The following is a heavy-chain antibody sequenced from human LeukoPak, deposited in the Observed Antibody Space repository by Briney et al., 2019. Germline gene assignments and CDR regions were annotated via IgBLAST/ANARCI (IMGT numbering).Heavy chain of an antibody. CDR1: GFTFSSYA. V-gene: IGHV3-23*01. CDR2: ISGSGGST. Sequence: GGSLGLSCAASGFTFSSYAMSWVRQAPGKGLEWVSAISGSGGSTYYADSVKGRFTISRDNSKNTLYLQMNSLRAEDTAVYYCAKDGPAAGTPPPFDYWGQGTLVTVSS. CDR3: AKDGPAAGTPPPFDY. D-gene: IGHD6-13*01. J-gene: IGHJ4*02.